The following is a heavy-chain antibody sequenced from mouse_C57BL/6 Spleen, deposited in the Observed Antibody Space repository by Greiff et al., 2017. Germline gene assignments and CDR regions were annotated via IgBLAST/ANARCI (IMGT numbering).Heavy chain of an antibody. V-gene: IGHV3-6*01. Sequence: EVKLQESGPGLVKPSQSLSLTCSVTGYSITSGYYWNWIRQFPGNKLEWMGYISYDGSNNYNPSLKNRISITRDTSKNQFFLKLNSVTTEDTATYYCARETTGHYYAMDYWGQGTSVTVSS. CDR2: ISYDGSN. J-gene: IGHJ4*01. CDR3: ARETTGHYYAMDY. CDR1: GYSITSGYY. D-gene: IGHD3-1*01.